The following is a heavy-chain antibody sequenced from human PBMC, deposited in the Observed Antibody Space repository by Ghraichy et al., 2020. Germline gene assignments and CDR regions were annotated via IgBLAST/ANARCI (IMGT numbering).Heavy chain of an antibody. V-gene: IGHV4-59*01. Sequence: SETLSLTCTVSGGSISSYYWSWIRQPPGKGLEWIGYIYYSGSTNYNPSLRSRLTISVDTSKNQFSLKLSSVTAADTAVYYCARSMNYYYMDVWGKGTTVTVSS. J-gene: IGHJ6*03. CDR1: GGSISSYY. CDR2: IYYSGST. D-gene: IGHD6-6*01. CDR3: ARSMNYYYMDV.